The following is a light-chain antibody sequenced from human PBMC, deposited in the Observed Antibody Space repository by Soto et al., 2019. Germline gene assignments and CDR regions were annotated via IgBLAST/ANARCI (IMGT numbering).Light chain of an antibody. CDR1: QSISSY. CDR2: GAS. Sequence: DIQMTQSPSSLSASVGDRVTITCRASQSISSYLNWYQQKPGKAPQLLISGASSLQSGAPSRFSGSGSGTDFTLTISSLQSEYIANYYCQQGYSHPAFCQGTQVEMK. V-gene: IGKV1-39*01. J-gene: IGKJ1*01. CDR3: QQGYSHPA.